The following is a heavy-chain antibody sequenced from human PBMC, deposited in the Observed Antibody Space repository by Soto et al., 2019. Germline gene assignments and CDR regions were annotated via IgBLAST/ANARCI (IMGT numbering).Heavy chain of an antibody. CDR2: ISYDGSNK. Sequence: GGSLRLSCAASGCTFSSYGMHWVRQAPGKGLEWVAVISYDGSNKYYADSVKGRFTISRDNSKNTLYLQMNSLRAEDTAVYYCAKGGAGTAMSMDVWGQGTTVTVSS. J-gene: IGHJ6*02. CDR3: AKGGAGTAMSMDV. D-gene: IGHD5-18*01. V-gene: IGHV3-30*18. CDR1: GCTFSSYG.